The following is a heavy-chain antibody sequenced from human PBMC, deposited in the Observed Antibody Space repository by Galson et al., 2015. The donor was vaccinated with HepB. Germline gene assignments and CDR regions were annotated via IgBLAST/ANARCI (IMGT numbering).Heavy chain of an antibody. CDR1: GFNFNNYG. V-gene: IGHV1-18*01. CDR2: ISVYNGNT. CDR3: ARARYSSSPPDY. D-gene: IGHD6-6*01. Sequence: SVKVSCKASGFNFNNYGISWVRQAHGQGLEWMGWISVYNGNTNYAQKLQGRVTMTTDTSTTTAYMGLRSLRSDDTAVYFCARARYSSSPPDYWGQGTLVTVSS. J-gene: IGHJ4*02.